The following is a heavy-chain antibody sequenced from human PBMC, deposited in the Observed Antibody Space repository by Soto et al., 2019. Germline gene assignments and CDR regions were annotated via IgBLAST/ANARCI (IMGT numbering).Heavy chain of an antibody. J-gene: IGHJ5*02. CDR2: IYYSGST. Sequence: QLQLQESGPGLVKPSETLSLTCTVSGGSISSSSYYWGWIRQPPGKGLEWIGSIYYSGSTYYNPSLKSRVTISVDTSKNQFSLKLSSVTAADTAVYYCARCAADWYKNWFDPWGQGTLVTVSS. D-gene: IGHD1-1*01. CDR1: GGSISSSSYY. CDR3: ARCAADWYKNWFDP. V-gene: IGHV4-39*01.